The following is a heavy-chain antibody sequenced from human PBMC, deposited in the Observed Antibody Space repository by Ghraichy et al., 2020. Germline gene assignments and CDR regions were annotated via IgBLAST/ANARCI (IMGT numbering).Heavy chain of an antibody. CDR1: VFTVSSNY. J-gene: IGHJ3*02. CDR3: ARVGETDAFDI. Sequence: GGSLRLSCAASVFTVSSNYMSWVRQAPGKGLEWVSVIYSGGSTYYADSVKGRFTISRDNSKNTLYLQMNSLRAEDTAVYYCARVGETDAFDIWGQGTMVTVSS. V-gene: IGHV3-53*01. CDR2: IYSGGST.